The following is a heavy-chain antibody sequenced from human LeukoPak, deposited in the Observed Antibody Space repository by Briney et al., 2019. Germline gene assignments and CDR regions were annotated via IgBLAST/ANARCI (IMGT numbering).Heavy chain of an antibody. V-gene: IGHV3-23*01. J-gene: IGHJ4*02. CDR1: GFTFSSYG. Sequence: GGSLRLSCAASGFTFSSYGLSWVRQAPGMGLEWVSALTYSGGSTYYAASVKGRFTISRDNSKNTLYLQMNSLRAEDTAVYYCARDCNRTYCYDYWGQGTLVTVSS. CDR3: ARDCNRTYCYDY. D-gene: IGHD2/OR15-2a*01. CDR2: LTYSGGST.